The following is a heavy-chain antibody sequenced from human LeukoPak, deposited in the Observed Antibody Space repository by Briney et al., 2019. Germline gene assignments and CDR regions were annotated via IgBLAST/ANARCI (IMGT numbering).Heavy chain of an antibody. Sequence: PSETLSLTCSVSGHSVSSGDYWGWIRQTPGKGLEWIASIYNSVSTHYNPSLRSRVTISVDTSKNQFSMKMNSVTAADTAVYYCARNSSGCCFDTWGPGAPVTVSS. J-gene: IGHJ5*02. D-gene: IGHD6-19*01. CDR2: IYNSVST. CDR3: ARNSSGCCFDT. V-gene: IGHV4-38-2*01. CDR1: GHSVSSGDY.